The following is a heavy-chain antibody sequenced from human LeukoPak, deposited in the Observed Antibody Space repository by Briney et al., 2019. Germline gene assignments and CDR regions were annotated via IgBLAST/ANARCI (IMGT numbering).Heavy chain of an antibody. V-gene: IGHV3-9*03. CDR1: GFTFDDYA. CDR2: ISWNNCSI. J-gene: IGHJ4*02. D-gene: IGHD3-10*01. Sequence: GGSLRLSCAASGFTFDDYAMHWVRQAPGKGLEWVSGISWNNCSIGYADSVKGRVTISRDNAKNSLYLQMNSLRAEDMAVYYCSKAAYYYGSGSYYYFDYWGQGTLVTVSS. CDR3: SKAAYYYGSGSYYYFDY.